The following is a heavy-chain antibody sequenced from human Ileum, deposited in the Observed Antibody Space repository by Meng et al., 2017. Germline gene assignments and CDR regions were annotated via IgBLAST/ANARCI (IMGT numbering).Heavy chain of an antibody. CDR2: IHYTAGT. CDR3: ARDPYSGGPGDY. CDR1: GGSITSRSFW. V-gene: IGHV4-39*07. D-gene: IGHD1-26*01. Sequence: QLQLHESVPGLVKSSETLSLSCSVFGGSITSRSFWWGWIRQTPGKGLEWLGEIHYTAGTNYNPSLKSRVTMSVDKAKNQFSLILTSVTAADTAVYYCARDPYSGGPGDYWGQGTLVTVSS. J-gene: IGHJ4*02.